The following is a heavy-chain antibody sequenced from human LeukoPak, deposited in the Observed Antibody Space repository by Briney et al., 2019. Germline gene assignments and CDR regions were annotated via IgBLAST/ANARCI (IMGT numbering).Heavy chain of an antibody. D-gene: IGHD6-19*01. V-gene: IGHV3-30*18. CDR2: ISYDGSNK. J-gene: IGHJ4*02. CDR1: GFTFSSYG. CDR3: AKMLWQWLVLGAFDY. Sequence: QPGGSLRLSCAASGFTFSSYGMHWVRQAPGKGLEWVAVISYDGSNKYYADSVKGRFTISRDNSKNTLYLQMNSLRAEDTAVYYCAKMLWQWLVLGAFDYWGQGTLVTVSS.